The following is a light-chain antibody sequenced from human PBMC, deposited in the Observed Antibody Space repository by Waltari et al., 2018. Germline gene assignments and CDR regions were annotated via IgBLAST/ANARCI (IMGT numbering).Light chain of an antibody. CDR3: QHYGSSLFT. CDR1: QSVSSSY. CDR2: GAS. V-gene: IGKV3-20*01. J-gene: IGKJ3*01. Sequence: EIVLTQSPGTLSLSPGERATLSCRASQSVSSSYVAWYQQKPGQAPRLLIYGASSRATGIPDRFSGGGSGTDFTLTINRLEPDDFAVYYCQHYGSSLFTFGPGTKVDIK.